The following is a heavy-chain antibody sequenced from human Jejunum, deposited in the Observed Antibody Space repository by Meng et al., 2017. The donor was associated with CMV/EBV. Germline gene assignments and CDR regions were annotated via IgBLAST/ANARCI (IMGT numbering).Heavy chain of an antibody. J-gene: IGHJ5*02. D-gene: IGHD2-15*01. CDR1: LRTSGVG. CDR3: AHKERYCNSGSCFSWFDP. Sequence: LRTSGVGVGWIRQAPGKALEWVAVVYWDDGKSYSPSLESRPTITKDNSKNQVVLTITNIDPVDTATYYYAHKERYCNSGSCFSWFDPWGQGTLVTVSS. CDR2: VYWDDGK. V-gene: IGHV2-5*02.